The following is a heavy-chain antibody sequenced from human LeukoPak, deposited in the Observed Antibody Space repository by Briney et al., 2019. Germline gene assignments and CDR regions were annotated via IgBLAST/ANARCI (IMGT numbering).Heavy chain of an antibody. Sequence: GGSLRLSCAASGFIFEDYGMHWVRHVPGKGLEWVSGMSSDSNHIDYADSVKGRFTISRDNANNYLYLQMNSLRAEDTGLYYCVRSRVRGDPFDPWGQGTLVTVSS. CDR1: GFIFEDYG. CDR3: VRSRVRGDPFDP. CDR2: MSSDSNHI. V-gene: IGHV3-9*01. J-gene: IGHJ5*02. D-gene: IGHD3-10*01.